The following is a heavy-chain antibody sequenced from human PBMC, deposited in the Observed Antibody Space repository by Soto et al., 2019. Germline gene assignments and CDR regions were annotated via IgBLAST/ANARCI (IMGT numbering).Heavy chain of an antibody. V-gene: IGHV3-9*01. CDR3: AKDGSYSWSGPYGMDV. CDR1: GFTFDDYA. D-gene: IGHD3-16*01. J-gene: IGHJ6*02. CDR2: ISWNSGSI. Sequence: GGSLILSCAASGFTFDDYAMRWVRQVPGKGLEWVSGISWNSGSIGYADSVKGRFTISRDNAKNSLYLQMNSLRAEDTALYYCAKDGSYSWSGPYGMDVWGQGTTVTVSS.